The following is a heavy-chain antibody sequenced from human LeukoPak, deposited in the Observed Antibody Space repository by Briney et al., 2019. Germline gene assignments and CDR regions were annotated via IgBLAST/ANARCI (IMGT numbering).Heavy chain of an antibody. CDR1: GGSISSYY. D-gene: IGHD3-9*01. Sequence: SETLSLTCTVSGGSISSYYWSWIRQPPGKGLEWIGYIYYSGSTNYNPSLKSRVTISVDTSKIQFSLKLSSVTAADTAVYYCARDLSPANYDILTGYWPYYYYGMDVWGQGTTVTVSS. J-gene: IGHJ6*02. CDR2: IYYSGST. CDR3: ARDLSPANYDILTGYWPYYYYGMDV. V-gene: IGHV4-59*01.